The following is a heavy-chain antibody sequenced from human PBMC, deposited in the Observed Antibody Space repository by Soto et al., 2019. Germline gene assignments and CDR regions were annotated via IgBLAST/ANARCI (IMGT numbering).Heavy chain of an antibody. V-gene: IGHV3-9*01. CDR1: GFTFDDYA. J-gene: IGHJ4*02. CDR3: AKDKLGSSSGGGFDY. Sequence: ESGGGLVQPGRSLRLSCAASGFTFDDYAMHWVRQAPGKGLEWVSGISWNSGSIGYADSVKGRFTISRDNAKNSLYLQMNSLRAEDTALYYCAKDKLGSSSGGGFDYWGQGTLVTVSS. CDR2: ISWNSGSI. D-gene: IGHD6-13*01.